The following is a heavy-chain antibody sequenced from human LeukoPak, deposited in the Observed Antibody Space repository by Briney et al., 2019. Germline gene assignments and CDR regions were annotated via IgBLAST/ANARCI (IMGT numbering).Heavy chain of an antibody. J-gene: IGHJ4*02. CDR2: IYYSGST. Sequence: SETLSLTCAVSGYSISSGYYWGWIRQPPGKGLEWIGSIYYSGSTYYNPSLKSRVTISVDTSKNQFSLKLSSVTAADTAVYYCASQYDFWSGYYSDPGDYWGQGTLVTVSS. V-gene: IGHV4-38-2*01. D-gene: IGHD3-3*01. CDR3: ASQYDFWSGYYSDPGDY. CDR1: GYSISSGYY.